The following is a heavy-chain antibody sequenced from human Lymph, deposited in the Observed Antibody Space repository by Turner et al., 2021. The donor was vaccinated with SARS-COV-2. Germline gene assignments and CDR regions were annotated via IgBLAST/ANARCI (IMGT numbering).Heavy chain of an antibody. CDR2: IYPGDSDT. J-gene: IGHJ4*02. D-gene: IGHD5-12*01. CDR1: GYSLPTYW. V-gene: IGHV5-51*01. Sequence: EVQLVQSGAEVKKPGESLNISCKGSGYSLPTYWIGWVRQMPGKGLEWMGSIYPGDSDTRYSPSFQGQVTISADKSISTAYLQWSSLKASDTAMYYCARLPIARGYSGYDFYYFDYWGQGTLVTVSS. CDR3: ARLPIARGYSGYDFYYFDY.